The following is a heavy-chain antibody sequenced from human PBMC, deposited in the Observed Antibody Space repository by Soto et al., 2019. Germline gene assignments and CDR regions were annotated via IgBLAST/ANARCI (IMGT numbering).Heavy chain of an antibody. CDR2: IYYSGTT. CDR3: ARYNAASGTYYFDY. D-gene: IGHD6-13*01. CDR1: RGSISSYY. J-gene: IGHJ4*02. Sequence: PSETLSLTCTVSRGSISSYYWNWIRQPPGKGLEWIGYIYYSGTTYYNPSLRSRVTMSVDISKSQFSLRLTSVTAADTAVYYCARYNAASGTYYFDYWGQGALVTVSS. V-gene: IGHV4-59*12.